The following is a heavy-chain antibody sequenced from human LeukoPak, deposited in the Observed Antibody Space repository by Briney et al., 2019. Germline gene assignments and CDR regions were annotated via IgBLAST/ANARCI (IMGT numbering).Heavy chain of an antibody. V-gene: IGHV4-59*01. CDR2: INYSGST. D-gene: IGHD6-19*01. J-gene: IGHJ4*02. CDR1: GGSISDYY. Sequence: PSETLSLTCSVSGGSISDYYWHWIRQPPGTGLEWIGYINYSGSTDYTPSLKSRVTISVDTSKNQFSLNVRSVTAADTAMYYCAREYSSFEYWGQGVLVTVSS. CDR3: AREYSSFEY.